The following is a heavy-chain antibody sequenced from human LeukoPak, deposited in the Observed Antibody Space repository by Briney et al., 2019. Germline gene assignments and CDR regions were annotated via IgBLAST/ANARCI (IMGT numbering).Heavy chain of an antibody. CDR1: GFTFSSYW. J-gene: IGHJ4*02. CDR3: ASSPGSYHFDY. CDR2: IKQDGSEK. D-gene: IGHD3-10*01. V-gene: IGHV3-7*01. Sequence: GGSLRLSCAASGFTFSSYWMSWVRQAPGKGLEWVANIKQDGSEKYYVDSVKGRFTISRDNAKNSLYLQMNSLRAEDTAVYYCASSPGSYHFDYWGQGTLVTVSS.